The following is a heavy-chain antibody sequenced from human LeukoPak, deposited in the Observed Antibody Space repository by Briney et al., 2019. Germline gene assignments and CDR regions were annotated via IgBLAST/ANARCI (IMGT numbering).Heavy chain of an antibody. D-gene: IGHD2-2*01. J-gene: IGHJ4*02. CDR2: ISGSGGST. CDR1: GFTFSSYA. Sequence: GGSLRLSCAASGFTFSSYAMSWVRQAPGKGLEWVSAISGSGGSTFYADSVKGRFTISRDNSKNTLYLQMNSLRAEDTAVYYCAKGTMRLARAVVPAAMDYWGQGTLVTVSS. V-gene: IGHV3-23*01. CDR3: AKGTMRLARAVVPAAMDY.